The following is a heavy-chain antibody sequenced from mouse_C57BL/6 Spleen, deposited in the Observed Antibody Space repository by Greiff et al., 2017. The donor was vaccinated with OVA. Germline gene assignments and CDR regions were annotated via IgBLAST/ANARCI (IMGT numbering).Heavy chain of an antibody. V-gene: IGHV1-82*01. J-gene: IGHJ4*01. CDR1: GYAFSSSW. D-gene: IGHD1-1*01. Sequence: QVQLQQSGPELVKPGASVKISCKASGYAFSSSWMNWVKQRPGQGLEWIGRIYPGDGDTNYNGKFKGKATLTADKSSSTAYMQLGSLTSEDSAVYFSAGQPITTVVATGAMDYWGQGTSVTVSS. CDR2: IYPGDGDT. CDR3: AGQPITTVVATGAMDY.